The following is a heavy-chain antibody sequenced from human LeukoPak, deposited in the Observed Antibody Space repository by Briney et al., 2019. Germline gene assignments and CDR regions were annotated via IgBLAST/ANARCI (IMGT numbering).Heavy chain of an antibody. J-gene: IGHJ3*02. Sequence: GGSLRLSCAASGFTFSSYAMFWVRQAPGKGLEWVSGMSGGGDITYYADSVEGRFTISRDNSKNTLYLQMNSLRGEDTAVYYCAKEYFGGGAFDIWGQGTMVTVSS. V-gene: IGHV3-23*01. CDR1: GFTFSSYA. CDR3: AKEYFGGGAFDI. CDR2: MSGGGDIT. D-gene: IGHD3-3*01.